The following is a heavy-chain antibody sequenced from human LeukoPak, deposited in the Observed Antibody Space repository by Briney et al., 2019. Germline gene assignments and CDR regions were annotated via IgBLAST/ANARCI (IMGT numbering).Heavy chain of an antibody. D-gene: IGHD7-27*01. CDR1: GYTFTSYD. CDR2: MSPNSGDT. V-gene: IGHV1-8*01. J-gene: IGHJ4*02. Sequence: ASVKVSCKASGYTFTSYDFNWVRQATGQRPEWMGWMSPNSGDTGYAQKFQDRVTMTRNTSISTACMELSSLRSDDTAVYYCARGPPNWGYDYWGPGTLVTVSS. CDR3: ARGPPNWGYDY.